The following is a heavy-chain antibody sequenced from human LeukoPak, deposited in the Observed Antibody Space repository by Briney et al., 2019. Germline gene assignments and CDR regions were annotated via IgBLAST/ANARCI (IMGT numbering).Heavy chain of an antibody. CDR3: ARATYGSGSWGGHDY. V-gene: IGHV1-46*01. D-gene: IGHD3-10*01. CDR1: GYTFTSYY. J-gene: IGHJ4*02. Sequence: ASVKVSCKASGYTFTSYYMHWVRQAPGQGLEWMGIINPSSGSTSYAQKFQGRVTMTRDTSTSTVYMELSSLRSEDTAVYYCARATYGSGSWGGHDYWGQGTLVTVSS. CDR2: INPSSGST.